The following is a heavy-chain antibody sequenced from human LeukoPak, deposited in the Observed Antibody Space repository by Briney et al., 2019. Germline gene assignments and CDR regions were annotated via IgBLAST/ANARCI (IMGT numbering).Heavy chain of an antibody. Sequence: ASVKVSCKASGYTFTSYAMNWVRQAPGQGLEWMGWIGPYNGNTKYAQKFQGRVTVTTDTSTSTAYMELRSLRSDDTAVYFCARAVLGGPTVYYNYYHMDVWGKGTTVTVSS. CDR3: ARAVLGGPTVYYNYYHMDV. CDR1: GYTFTSYA. J-gene: IGHJ6*03. CDR2: IGPYNGNT. D-gene: IGHD1-26*01. V-gene: IGHV1-18*01.